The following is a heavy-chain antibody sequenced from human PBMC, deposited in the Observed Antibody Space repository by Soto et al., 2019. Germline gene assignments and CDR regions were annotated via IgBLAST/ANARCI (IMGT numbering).Heavy chain of an antibody. V-gene: IGHV4-34*01. J-gene: IGHJ3*02. CDR1: GGSFSTYY. Sequence: SETLSLTCVVSGGSFSTYYYNWIRQSPGKGLEWIGEINHSGSNNYSPSLKSRVTMSLDTSKNQFSLKLTSVTAADTAVYYCARGGSNDWQVAFDIWGQGTMVTVSS. CDR2: INHSGSN. D-gene: IGHD3-9*01. CDR3: ARGGSNDWQVAFDI.